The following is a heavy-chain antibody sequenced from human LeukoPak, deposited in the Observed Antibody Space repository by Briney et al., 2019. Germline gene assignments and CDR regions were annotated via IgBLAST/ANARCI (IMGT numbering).Heavy chain of an antibody. V-gene: IGHV3-53*01. CDR2: IYGGGST. D-gene: IGHD6-6*01. J-gene: IGHJ6*02. CDR1: GFTVSSNY. Sequence: GGSLRLSCAASGFTVSSNYMSWVRQAPGKGLEWVSVIYGGGSTYYADSVKGRFTISRDNSKNTLYLQMNSLRAEDTAVYYCARGIAARNGMDVWGQGTTVTVSS. CDR3: ARGIAARNGMDV.